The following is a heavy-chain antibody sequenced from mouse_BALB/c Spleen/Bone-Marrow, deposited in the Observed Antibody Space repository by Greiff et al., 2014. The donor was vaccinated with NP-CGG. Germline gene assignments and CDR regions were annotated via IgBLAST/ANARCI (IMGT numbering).Heavy chain of an antibody. D-gene: IGHD2-14*01. V-gene: IGHV1-87*01. CDR1: GYTFTSYW. CDR2: FYPGDGDT. Sequence: VQLQQSGAELARPGASVKLSCKASGYTFTSYWMQWVKQRPGQGLQWIGAFYPGDGDTRYTQRFKDKATLTADKSSSTAYMQLSSLASEDSAVYYCAGAKRYGEMDYWGQGTSVTVSS. CDR3: AGAKRYGEMDY. J-gene: IGHJ4*01.